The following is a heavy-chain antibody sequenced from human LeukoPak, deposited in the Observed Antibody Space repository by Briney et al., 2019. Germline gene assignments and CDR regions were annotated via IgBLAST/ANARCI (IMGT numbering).Heavy chain of an antibody. CDR1: GFTFDDYA. CDR2: ISWNSGSI. J-gene: IGHJ3*02. Sequence: GRSLRLSCAASGFTFDDYAMHWVRQAPGKGLEWVSGISWNSGSIGYADSVKGRFTISRDNAKNSLYLQMNSLRAEDTAVYYCARGVYAFDMWGQGTKVTISS. CDR3: ARGVYAFDM. V-gene: IGHV3-9*01.